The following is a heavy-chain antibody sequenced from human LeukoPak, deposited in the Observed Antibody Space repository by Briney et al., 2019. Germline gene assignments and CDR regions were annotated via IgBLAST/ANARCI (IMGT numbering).Heavy chain of an antibody. Sequence: SETLSLTCAVSGYSIKNGYYWAWIRQPPGKGLGWIGSIHHSGTTYYNPSVKSRVTISVDTSKNQFSLKLTSVTAADTAVYYCARRLGTYLFDYWGQGTLVTVSS. CDR2: IHHSGTT. CDR1: GYSIKNGYY. J-gene: IGHJ4*02. CDR3: ARRLGTYLFDY. D-gene: IGHD3-16*01. V-gene: IGHV4-38-2*01.